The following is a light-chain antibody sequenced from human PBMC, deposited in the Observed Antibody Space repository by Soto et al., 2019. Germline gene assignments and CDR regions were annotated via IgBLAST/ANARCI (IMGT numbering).Light chain of an antibody. CDR2: EVN. CDR3: CSYTSTSTLYV. J-gene: IGLJ1*01. V-gene: IGLV2-14*01. Sequence: QSALTQPASVSGSLGQSITISCTGTSNDIGGYNYVSWYQQHPGKVPKLIIYEVNNRPSGVSHRFSVSKSDNTASLTISGLQAEDEADYYCCSYTSTSTLYVFGTGTKVTVL. CDR1: SNDIGGYNY.